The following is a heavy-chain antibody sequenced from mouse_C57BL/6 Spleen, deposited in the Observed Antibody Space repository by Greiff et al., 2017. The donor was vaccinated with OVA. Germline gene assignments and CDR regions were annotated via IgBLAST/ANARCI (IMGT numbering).Heavy chain of an antibody. J-gene: IGHJ4*01. V-gene: IGHV5-17*01. D-gene: IGHD1-1*01. CDR2: LSSGSSTI. CDR1: GFTFSDYG. CDR3: ARRVITTVTDRYYAMDD. Sequence: EVKLQESGGGLVKPGGSLKLSCAASGFTFSDYGMHWVRQAPEKGLEWVAYLSSGSSTIYYADTVKGRFTISRDNAKNTLFLQMTSLRSEDTAMYYCARRVITTVTDRYYAMDDWGQGTSVTVSS.